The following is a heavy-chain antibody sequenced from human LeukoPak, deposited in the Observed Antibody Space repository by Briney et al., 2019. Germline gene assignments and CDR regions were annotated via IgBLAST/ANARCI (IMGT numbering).Heavy chain of an antibody. D-gene: IGHD5-18*01. CDR2: IFHTGST. Sequence: SETLSLTCTVSGGSIRSYYWSWIRQPPGEGLEWVGYIFHTGSTNYNPSLKSRVTISVDTSKNQFSLKLSSVTAADTAVYYCAGGERGYSYGPLDFWGQGTPVTVSS. CDR1: GGSIRSYY. V-gene: IGHV4-59*08. J-gene: IGHJ4*02. CDR3: AGGERGYSYGPLDF.